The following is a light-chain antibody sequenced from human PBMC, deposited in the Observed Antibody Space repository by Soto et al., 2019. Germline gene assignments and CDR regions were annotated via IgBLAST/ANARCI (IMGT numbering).Light chain of an antibody. J-gene: IGKJ1*01. CDR1: QSVSSN. Sequence: DIVMTQSPATLSVSPGERATLSGRASQSVSSNLAWYQQKPGQAPRLLSYGASTRATGIPARFSGSGSGPECTLTISSLQSEDCAVYYCQPYNNWPRTFGQGTKVEI. CDR3: QPYNNWPRT. CDR2: GAS. V-gene: IGKV3-15*01.